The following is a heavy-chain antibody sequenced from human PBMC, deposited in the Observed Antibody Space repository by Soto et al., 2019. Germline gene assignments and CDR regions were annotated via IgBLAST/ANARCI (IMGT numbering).Heavy chain of an antibody. V-gene: IGHV3-23*01. Sequence: PGGSLRLSCAASGFTFSSYAMSWVRQAPGKGLEWVSAISGSGGSTYYADSVKGRFTISRDNSKNTLYLQMNSLRAEDTAVYYCAKDNGYGATRFRSYFDYWGQGTLVTVSS. J-gene: IGHJ4*02. CDR2: ISGSGGST. CDR1: GFTFSSYA. CDR3: AKDNGYGATRFRSYFDY. D-gene: IGHD4-17*01.